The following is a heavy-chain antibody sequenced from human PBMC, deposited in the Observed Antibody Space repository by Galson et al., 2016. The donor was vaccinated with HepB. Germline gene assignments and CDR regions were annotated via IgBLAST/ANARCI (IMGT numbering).Heavy chain of an antibody. CDR2: IKQDGSRV. D-gene: IGHD3-3*01. Sequence: SLRLSCAASGFTFGSYWMSWIRQAPGSGLEWVANIKQDGSRVYYAESVDGRFTISRDNSQNTVYLQMHNLKTEDTALYYCASGFCASKSCPLGHYWGQGAQVTVSS. CDR1: GFTFGSYW. V-gene: IGHV3-7*01. CDR3: ASGFCASKSCPLGHY. J-gene: IGHJ4*02.